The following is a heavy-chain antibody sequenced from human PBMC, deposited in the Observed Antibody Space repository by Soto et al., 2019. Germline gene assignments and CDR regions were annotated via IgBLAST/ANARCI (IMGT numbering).Heavy chain of an antibody. Sequence: LSLTCTVSGGSISSGGYYWSWIRQHPGKGLEWIGYIYYSGSTYYNPSLKSRVTISVDTSKNQFSLKLSSVTAADTAVYYCARALGFGESIDYWGQGTLVTVSS. CDR2: IYYSGST. J-gene: IGHJ4*02. CDR1: GGSISSGGYY. D-gene: IGHD3-10*01. V-gene: IGHV4-31*03. CDR3: ARALGFGESIDY.